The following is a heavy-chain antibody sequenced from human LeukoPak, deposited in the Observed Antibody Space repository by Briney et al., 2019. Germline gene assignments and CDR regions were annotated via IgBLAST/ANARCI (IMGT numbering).Heavy chain of an antibody. CDR2: IYSGGST. J-gene: IGHJ4*02. D-gene: IGHD3-3*01. CDR3: ATSSGYYSCYFDY. CDR1: GFTVSSNY. Sequence: GGSLRLSCAASGFTVSSNYVSWARQAPGKGLEWVSVIYSGGSTYYPDSVKGRFTISRDNSKNTLYLQMNSLRAEDTAVYYCATSSGYYSCYFDYWGQGTLVTVSS. V-gene: IGHV3-53*01.